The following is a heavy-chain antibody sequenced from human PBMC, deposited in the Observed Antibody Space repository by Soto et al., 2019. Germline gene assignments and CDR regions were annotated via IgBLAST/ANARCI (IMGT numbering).Heavy chain of an antibody. CDR1: GGSFSGYY. Sequence: QVQLQQWGAGLLNPSETLSLTCAVYGGSFSGYYWTWIRQPPGKGLEWIGEINHSGSPNYNPSLKSRVTSSVDTSKDQFSLKLSSVTAADTAVYYCARASISDVVVVPAAMLFDYWGQGTLVTVCS. D-gene: IGHD2-2*01. CDR2: INHSGSP. J-gene: IGHJ4*02. CDR3: ARASISDVVVVPAAMLFDY. V-gene: IGHV4-34*01.